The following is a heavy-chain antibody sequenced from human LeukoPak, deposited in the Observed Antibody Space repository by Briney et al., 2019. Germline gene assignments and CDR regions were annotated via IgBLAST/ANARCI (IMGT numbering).Heavy chain of an antibody. Sequence: SETLSLTCAVDGGSFSGYYWSWIRQPPGKGLEWIGEINHSGSTNYNPSLKSRVTISLDTSKNQFSLKLSSVTAADTAVYYCARGGRGSPYYYGSASGYWGQGTLVTVSS. D-gene: IGHD3-10*01. V-gene: IGHV4-34*01. CDR2: INHSGST. CDR1: GGSFSGYY. CDR3: ARGGRGSPYYYGSASGY. J-gene: IGHJ4*02.